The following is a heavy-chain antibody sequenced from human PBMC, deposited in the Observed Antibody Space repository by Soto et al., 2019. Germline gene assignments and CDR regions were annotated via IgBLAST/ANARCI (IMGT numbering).Heavy chain of an antibody. J-gene: IGHJ6*02. V-gene: IGHV1-46*01. CDR3: ARKGVVRGVRSTDYYYGMDV. D-gene: IGHD3-10*01. Sequence: QVQLVQSGAEVKKPGASVKVSCKASGYTFTSYYMHWVRQAPGQGLEWMGIINPSGGSTSYAQKFQGRVTMTRDTSTSTVYMELSSLRSEDTAVYYCARKGVVRGVRSTDYYYGMDVWGQGTTVTVSS. CDR2: INPSGGST. CDR1: GYTFTSYY.